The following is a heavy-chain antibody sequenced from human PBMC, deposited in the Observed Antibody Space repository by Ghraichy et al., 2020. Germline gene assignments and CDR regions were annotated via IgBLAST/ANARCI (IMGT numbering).Heavy chain of an antibody. CDR1: GFTFSNAW. V-gene: IGHV3-15*01. CDR3: TTENGIGLVPAAINN. D-gene: IGHD2-2*01. J-gene: IGHJ4*02. Sequence: GSLRLSCAASGFTFSNAWMSWVRQAPGKGLEWVGRIRSKNDGGTTDYAAPVKGRFTISRDDSRNTLYLQMNSLKIEDTAVYYCTTENGIGLVPAAINNWGQGTLVTVSS. CDR2: IRSKNDGGTT.